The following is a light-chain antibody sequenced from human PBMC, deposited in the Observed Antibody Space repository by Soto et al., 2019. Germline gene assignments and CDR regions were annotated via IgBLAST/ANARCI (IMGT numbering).Light chain of an antibody. CDR1: TNDNGSYNY. Sequence: QSALTQPASVSGSPGQSITLSCAGTTNDNGSYNYVSWFQQHPGEAPKLIIFEVTHRPSGISTRFSGSKSGNTASLTISGLQAEDEALYYCSSYKFSTTLRVFGGGTKLTVL. CDR3: SSYKFSTTLRV. V-gene: IGLV2-14*01. CDR2: EVT. J-gene: IGLJ2*01.